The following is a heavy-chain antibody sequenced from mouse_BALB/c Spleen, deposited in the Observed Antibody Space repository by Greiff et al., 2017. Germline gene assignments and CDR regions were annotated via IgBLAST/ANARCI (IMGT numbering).Heavy chain of an antibody. CDR3: ASLYYGNYVGYFDV. D-gene: IGHD2-1*01. J-gene: IGHJ1*01. CDR1: GFTFSSYG. CDR2: INSNGGST. V-gene: IGHV5-6-3*01. Sequence: EVQRVESGGGLVQPGGSLKLSCAASGFTFSSYGMSWVRQTPDKRLELVATINSNGGSTYYPDSVKGRFTISRDNAKNTLYLQMSSLKSEDTAMYYCASLYYGNYVGYFDVWGAGTTVTVSS.